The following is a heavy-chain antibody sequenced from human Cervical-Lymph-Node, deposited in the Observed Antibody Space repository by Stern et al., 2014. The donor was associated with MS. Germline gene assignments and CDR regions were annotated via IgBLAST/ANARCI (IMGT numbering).Heavy chain of an antibody. CDR2: INHRGKT. D-gene: IGHD1-1*01. CDR1: GASFTDNY. Sequence: QVQLQQWGAGLLRPSETLSLTCAVHGASFTDNYWSWIRQPPGKGLEWIGEINHRGKTHQHPSLRSRFTLSIDLSKNQFALKLNSVTAADTAVYYCARERKVERSARVFVSFDVWGKGTLLTVSS. V-gene: IGHV4-34*01. J-gene: IGHJ3*01. CDR3: ARERKVERSARVFVSFDV.